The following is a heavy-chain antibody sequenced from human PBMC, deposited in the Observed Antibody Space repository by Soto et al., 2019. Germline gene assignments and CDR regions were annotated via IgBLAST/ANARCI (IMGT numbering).Heavy chain of an antibody. CDR2: ISSSSRTR. V-gene: IGHV3-48*02. J-gene: IGHJ5*02. Sequence: EVQLVESGGGLVQPGGSLRLSCAASGFTFSSYSMNWVRQAPGKGLEWVSYISSSSRTRYYADSVKGRFTISRDNAKNSLYLQMNSLRDEDTAVYYCARESRFLEWLSLNWFDPWGQGTLVTVSS. CDR3: ARESRFLEWLSLNWFDP. D-gene: IGHD3-3*01. CDR1: GFTFSSYS.